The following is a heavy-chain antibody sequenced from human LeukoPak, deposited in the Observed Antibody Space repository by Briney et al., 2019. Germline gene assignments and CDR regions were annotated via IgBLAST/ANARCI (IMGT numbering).Heavy chain of an antibody. Sequence: PSETLSLTCTVSGGSIRTITYYWSWIRQPAGKGLEWIGRIYTSGSTNYNPSLKSRVTISVDTSKNQFSLKLSSVTAADTAVYYCARDGYSYGYSFDYWGQGTLVTVSS. V-gene: IGHV4-61*02. CDR2: IYTSGST. CDR3: ARDGYSYGYSFDY. J-gene: IGHJ4*02. D-gene: IGHD5-18*01. CDR1: GGSIRTITYY.